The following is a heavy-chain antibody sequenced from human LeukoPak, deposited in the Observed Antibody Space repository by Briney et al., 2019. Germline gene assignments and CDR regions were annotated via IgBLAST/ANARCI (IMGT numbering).Heavy chain of an antibody. Sequence: ASVKVSCTASGGTFSSYAISWVRQAPGQGLEWMGGIIPIFGTANYAQKFQGRVTITADESTSTAYMELSSLRSEDTAVYYCARAHDSSGYFYSELGYWGQGTLVTVSS. D-gene: IGHD3-22*01. CDR2: IIPIFGTA. J-gene: IGHJ4*02. CDR3: ARAHDSSGYFYSELGY. V-gene: IGHV1-69*13. CDR1: GGTFSSYA.